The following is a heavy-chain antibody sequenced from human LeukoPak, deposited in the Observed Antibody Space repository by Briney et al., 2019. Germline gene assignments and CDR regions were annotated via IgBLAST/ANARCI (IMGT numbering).Heavy chain of an antibody. CDR2: IYYSGST. D-gene: IGHD5-24*01. CDR3: ARVGGYNSPLDY. CDR1: GGSISSYN. Sequence: SETLSLTCTVSGGSISSYNWSWIRQPPGKGLEWVGYIYYSGSTNYNPSPKSRVTISVDKFKNKFSLKQSSVSAADTVVYYCARVGGYNSPLDYWGQGTVVSVSS. V-gene: IGHV4-59*01. J-gene: IGHJ4*02.